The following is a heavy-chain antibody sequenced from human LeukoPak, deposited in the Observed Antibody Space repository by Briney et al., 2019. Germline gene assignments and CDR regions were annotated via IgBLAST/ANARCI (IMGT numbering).Heavy chain of an antibody. CDR2: IYYSGST. D-gene: IGHD3-10*01. CDR1: GGSISNKY. J-gene: IGHJ4*02. V-gene: IGHV4-59*12. CDR3: ALVRDPYYFDY. Sequence: SETLSLTCTVSGGSISNKYWSWIRQPPGKGLEWIGYIYYSGSTNYNPSLKSRVTILVDTSKNQFSLKLSSVTAADTAVYYCALVRDPYYFDYWGQGTLVTVSS.